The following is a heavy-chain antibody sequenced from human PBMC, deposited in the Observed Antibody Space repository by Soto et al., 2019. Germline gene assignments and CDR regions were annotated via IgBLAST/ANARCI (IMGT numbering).Heavy chain of an antibody. J-gene: IGHJ6*02. CDR3: ANDAALWFGEHDVAIYSYYYGMDV. V-gene: IGHV3-30*18. CDR1: GFTFSSYG. CDR2: ISYDGSNK. D-gene: IGHD3-10*01. Sequence: QVQLVESGGGVVQPGRSLRLSCAASGFTFSSYGMHWVRQAPGKGLEWVAVISYDGSNKYYADSVKGRFTISRDNSKNKRYLHMTSLRAEDTAVYYCANDAALWFGEHDVAIYSYYYGMDVWGQGTTVTVSS.